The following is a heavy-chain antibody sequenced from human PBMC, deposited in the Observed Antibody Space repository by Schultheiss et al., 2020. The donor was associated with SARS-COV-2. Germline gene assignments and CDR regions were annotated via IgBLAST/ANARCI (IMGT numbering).Heavy chain of an antibody. CDR3: AREQRHTVNLYYYYGMDV. D-gene: IGHD4-17*01. J-gene: IGHJ6*02. Sequence: GGSLRLSCAASGFTFSSYAMHWVRQAPGKGLEWVAVISYDGSNKYYADSVKGRFTISRDNSKNTLYLQMNSLRAEDTAVYYCAREQRHTVNLYYYYGMDVWGQGTTVTVSS. V-gene: IGHV3-30-3*01. CDR1: GFTFSSYA. CDR2: ISYDGSNK.